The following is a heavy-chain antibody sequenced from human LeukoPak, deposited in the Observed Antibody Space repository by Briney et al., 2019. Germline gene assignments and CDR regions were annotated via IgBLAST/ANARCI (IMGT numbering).Heavy chain of an antibody. CDR3: ASLYGSGNYERGRRFDP. D-gene: IGHD3-10*01. V-gene: IGHV1-2*02. CDR1: GYTFTGYY. CDR2: INPNSGGT. J-gene: IGHJ5*02. Sequence: GASVKVSCKASGYTFTGYYMHWVRQAPGQGLEWMGWINPNSGGTNYAQKFQGRVTMTRDTSINTAYMDLSRLRSDDTAVYYCASLYGSGNYERGRRFDPWGQGTLVTVSS.